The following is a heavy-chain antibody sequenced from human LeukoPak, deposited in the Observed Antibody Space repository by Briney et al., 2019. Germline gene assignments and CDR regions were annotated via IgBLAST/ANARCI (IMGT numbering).Heavy chain of an antibody. CDR3: ARKLVHPIYYYYGMDV. CDR1: GYTFTSYG. D-gene: IGHD6-13*01. Sequence: ASVKVSCKASGYTFTSYGISWVRQAPGQGLEWMGWISAYNGNTNYAQKLQGRVTMTTDTSTSTAYMELRSLRSDDTAVYYCARKLVHPIYYYYGMDVWGQGTTVTVSS. CDR2: ISAYNGNT. V-gene: IGHV1-18*01. J-gene: IGHJ6*02.